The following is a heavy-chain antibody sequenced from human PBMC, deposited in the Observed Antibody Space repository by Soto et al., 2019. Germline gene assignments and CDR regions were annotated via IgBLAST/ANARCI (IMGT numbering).Heavy chain of an antibody. Sequence: GASLKVSCKASGYTLTSYGMSWVGQAPGQGLEWMGCISAYNGNTNYAQKLQGRVTMTTDTSISTDYMELSRLRSDDTAVYYCARAEATAGTRNKNWFDPWGQGTLVNVSS. CDR2: ISAYNGNT. V-gene: IGHV1-18*04. CDR1: GYTLTSYG. CDR3: ARAEATAGTRNKNWFDP. J-gene: IGHJ5*02. D-gene: IGHD6-13*01.